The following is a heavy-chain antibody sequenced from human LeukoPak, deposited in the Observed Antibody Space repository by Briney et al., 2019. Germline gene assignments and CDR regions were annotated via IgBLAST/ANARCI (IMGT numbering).Heavy chain of an antibody. Sequence: ASVKVSCKATGYTFTSHGISWVRQAPGQGLEWMGWISGYNGNTKYAQKLQGRVTMTTDTSTSTAYMELRSLRSDDTAVYYCAKDYPALGYCTSTTCSFFDYWGQGILVTVSS. CDR2: ISGYNGNT. CDR1: GYTFTSHG. CDR3: AKDYPALGYCTSTTCSFFDY. V-gene: IGHV1-18*01. D-gene: IGHD2-2*01. J-gene: IGHJ4*02.